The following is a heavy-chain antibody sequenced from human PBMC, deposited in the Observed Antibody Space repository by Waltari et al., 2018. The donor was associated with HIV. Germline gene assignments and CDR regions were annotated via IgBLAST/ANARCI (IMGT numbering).Heavy chain of an antibody. CDR2: ISTSSSAI. CDR1: GFSFSRYS. Sequence: EVQLVESGGGLVQPGGSLRLSCTASGFSFSRYSMILVRQAPGKGLEWVSYISTSSSAIFYADSVKGRFTISRDTAKNSLYLQMNSLRAEDTAVYYCARDRTRYYFDSWGQGTLVTVSS. J-gene: IGHJ4*02. D-gene: IGHD6-6*01. CDR3: ARDRTRYYFDS. V-gene: IGHV3-48*01.